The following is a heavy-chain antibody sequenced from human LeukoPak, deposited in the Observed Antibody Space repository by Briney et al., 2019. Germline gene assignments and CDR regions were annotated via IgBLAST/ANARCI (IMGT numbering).Heavy chain of an antibody. Sequence: SETLSLTCNVSGGSISSYYWSWIRQPPGKGLEWIGYIYYSGSTNYNLSLKSRVTISVDTSKKQFSLKVSSVTAADTAVYFCARGRGYTYGIDAFDIWGQGTMVTVSS. CDR3: ARGRGYTYGIDAFDI. V-gene: IGHV4-59*01. J-gene: IGHJ3*02. CDR2: IYYSGST. D-gene: IGHD5-18*01. CDR1: GGSISSYY.